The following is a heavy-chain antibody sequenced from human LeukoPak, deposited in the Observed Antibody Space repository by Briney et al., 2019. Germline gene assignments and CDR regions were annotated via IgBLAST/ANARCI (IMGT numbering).Heavy chain of an antibody. Sequence: PGGSLRLSCAASGLTLSDYWMHWVRQDPGKGLVWVSRINAGGTTTNYADSVKGRFTISRDNAKNTLYVQMNSLRAEDTAVYYCARGAHYQYYMDVWGKGTTVTVSS. J-gene: IGHJ6*03. CDR2: INAGGTTT. CDR1: GLTLSDYW. V-gene: IGHV3-74*01. CDR3: ARGAHYQYYMDV.